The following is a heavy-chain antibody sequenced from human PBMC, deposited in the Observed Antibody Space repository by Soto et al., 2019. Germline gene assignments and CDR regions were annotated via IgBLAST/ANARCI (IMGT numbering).Heavy chain of an antibody. CDR3: ARLADKLWFDP. J-gene: IGHJ5*02. D-gene: IGHD3-9*01. V-gene: IGHV4-39*01. Sequence: SETLSLTCSVYGGSIISSSHYWGWIRQPPGKGLEWIGSIYYSGSTYYNPSLKSRVTISVDTSKNQFSLKLSSVTAADTAVYYCARLADKLWFDPWGQGTLVTVSS. CDR1: GGSIISSSHY. CDR2: IYYSGST.